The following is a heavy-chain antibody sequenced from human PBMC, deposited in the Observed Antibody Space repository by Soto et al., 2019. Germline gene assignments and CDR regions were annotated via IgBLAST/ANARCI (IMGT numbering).Heavy chain of an antibody. D-gene: IGHD3-10*01. CDR1: GFTFSSYA. CDR3: AKTRFPRDY. J-gene: IGHJ4*02. CDR2: ISGSGGST. V-gene: IGHV3-23*01. Sequence: VRLSCAASGFTFSSYAMSWVRQAPGKGLEWVSAISGSGGSTYYADSVKGRFTISRDNSKNTLYLQMNSLRAEDTAVYCCAKTRFPRDYWGQGTLVTVSS.